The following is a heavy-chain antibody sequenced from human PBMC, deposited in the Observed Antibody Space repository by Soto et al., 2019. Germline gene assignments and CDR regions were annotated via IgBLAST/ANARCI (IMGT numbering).Heavy chain of an antibody. V-gene: IGHV4-39*01. CDR2: IYYSGST. CDR1: GGSISSSSYY. D-gene: IGHD3-3*01. Sequence: PAETLSLTCTVSGGSISSSSYYWGWIRQPPGKGLEWIGSIYYSGSTYYNPSLKSRVTISVDTSKNQFSLKLSSVTAADTAVYYCARATFFWSGYYIRGHPPLDYWGQGTLVTVSS. CDR3: ARATFFWSGYYIRGHPPLDY. J-gene: IGHJ4*02.